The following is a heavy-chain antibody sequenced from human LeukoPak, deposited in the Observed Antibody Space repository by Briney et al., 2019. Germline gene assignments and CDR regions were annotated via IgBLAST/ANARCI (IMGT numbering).Heavy chain of an antibody. CDR2: ISSSSSYI. CDR3: ARDRSSGRHSSSF. V-gene: IGHV3-21*01. Sequence: PGGSLRLSCAASGFTFSSYSMNWVRQAPGKGLEWVSSISSSSSYIYYADSVKGRFTISRDNAKNSLYLQMNSLRAEDTAVYYCARDRSSGRHSSSFWGQGTLVTVSS. D-gene: IGHD6-13*01. CDR1: GFTFSSYS. J-gene: IGHJ4*02.